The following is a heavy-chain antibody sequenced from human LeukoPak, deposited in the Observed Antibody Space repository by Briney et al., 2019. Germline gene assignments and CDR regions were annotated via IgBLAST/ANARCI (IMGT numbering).Heavy chain of an antibody. V-gene: IGHV3-7*01. Sequence: GGSLRLSCAASGFTFSNHWMTWVRQAPGEGLEWGANINQDGSEKYYVDSVKGRFTISRDNAKNSLYLQMDSLRAEDTAVYYCARRAGAYSHPYDYWGQGTLVTVSS. CDR2: INQDGSEK. D-gene: IGHD4/OR15-4a*01. CDR3: ARRAGAYSHPYDY. CDR1: GFTFSNHW. J-gene: IGHJ4*02.